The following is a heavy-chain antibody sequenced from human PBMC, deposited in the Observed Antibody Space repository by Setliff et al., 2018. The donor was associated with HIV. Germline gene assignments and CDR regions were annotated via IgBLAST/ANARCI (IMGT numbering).Heavy chain of an antibody. V-gene: IGHV4-39*01. CDR1: GGSIRSSSYY. D-gene: IGHD3-10*01. Sequence: SETLSLTCTVSGGSIRSSSYYWGWTRQPPGKGLEWIGSIYDSGSTYYNPSLKSRVTISVDTSKNQFPLKLSSVTAADTAVYYCASGFRAVSYYYYYYMDVWGKGTTVTVSS. CDR2: IYDSGST. J-gene: IGHJ6*03. CDR3: ASGFRAVSYYYYYYMDV.